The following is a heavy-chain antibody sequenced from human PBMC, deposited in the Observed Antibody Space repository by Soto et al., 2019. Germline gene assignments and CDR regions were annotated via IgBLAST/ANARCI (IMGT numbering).Heavy chain of an antibody. Sequence: GGSLRLSCAASGFSFSNYWMHWVRQAPGKGLVWVSRINSDGTRTTYADSVKGRFTISRDNAKNTLYLQMNSLRAEDSAVYYYEKVATGSYNWFDPWGQGTRVTVSS. CDR2: INSDGTRT. CDR3: EKVATGSYNWFDP. D-gene: IGHD1-26*01. CDR1: GFSFSNYW. J-gene: IGHJ5*02. V-gene: IGHV3-74*01.